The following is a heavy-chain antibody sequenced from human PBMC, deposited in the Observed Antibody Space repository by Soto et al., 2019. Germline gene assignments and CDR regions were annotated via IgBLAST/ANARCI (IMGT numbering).Heavy chain of an antibody. CDR2: INLNGIT. Sequence: PSETLSLTCAVYGGFFSGYYWSWIRQPPGKGLEWIGEINLNGITNFNPSLKSRVTISLDTSTSTVYMELNSLTSEDTAVYYCARDQSWHDLVWWFDPWGQGTLVTVSS. CDR3: ARDQSWHDLVWWFDP. D-gene: IGHD1-1*01. V-gene: IGHV4-34*01. J-gene: IGHJ5*02. CDR1: GGFFSGYY.